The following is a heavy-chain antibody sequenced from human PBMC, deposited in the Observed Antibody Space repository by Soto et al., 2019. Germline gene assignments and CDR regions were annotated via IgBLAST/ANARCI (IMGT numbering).Heavy chain of an antibody. D-gene: IGHD6-19*01. CDR3: ARRSSGWYFDY. J-gene: IGHJ4*02. CDR2: ISGSGDST. CDR1: GFTFSSYA. Sequence: EVQLLESGGGLVKPGGSLRLSCAASGFTFSSYAMNWVRQAPGKGLEWVSVISGSGDSTYYADSVKGRFTISRDNSKNTLYLQMNSLRAEDTAVYYCARRSSGWYFDYWGQGTLVTVSS. V-gene: IGHV3-23*01.